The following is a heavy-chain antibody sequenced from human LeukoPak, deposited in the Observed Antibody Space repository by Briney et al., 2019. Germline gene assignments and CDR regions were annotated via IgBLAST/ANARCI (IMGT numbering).Heavy chain of an antibody. Sequence: SETLSLTCTVSGGSISSYYWSWIRQPPGKGLEWIGYIYTSGSTNYTPSLKSRVTISVDTSKNQFSLKLSSVTAADTAVYYCAGPAANAFDIWGQGTMVTVSS. J-gene: IGHJ3*02. CDR3: AGPAANAFDI. D-gene: IGHD2-2*01. CDR1: GGSISSYY. V-gene: IGHV4-4*09. CDR2: IYTSGST.